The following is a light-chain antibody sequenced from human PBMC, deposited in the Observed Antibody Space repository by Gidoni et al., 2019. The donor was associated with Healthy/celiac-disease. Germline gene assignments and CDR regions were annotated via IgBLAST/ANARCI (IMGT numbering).Light chain of an antibody. J-gene: IGKJ2*01. Sequence: DIQMTQSPSTLSASVGDRVTITCRASQSISSWLAWYQQKPGKAPKLLIYKASSLESGVPSRFSGSGSGTEFSLTISSLQPDDFATYYCQQYNSYPYTFGQGTKLEIK. V-gene: IGKV1-5*03. CDR3: QQYNSYPYT. CDR2: KAS. CDR1: QSISSW.